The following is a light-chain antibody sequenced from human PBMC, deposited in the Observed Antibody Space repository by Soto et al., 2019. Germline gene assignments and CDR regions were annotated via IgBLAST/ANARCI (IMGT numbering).Light chain of an antibody. Sequence: DIQMTQSPSSLSASVGDRVTITCRASQTISYYLNWYQQKPGSAPNLLIYAASTLQSGVPSRFSGSGSGTDFTLTISSLQPEDFATYYCQQSYSIPRTFGQGTTVEIK. V-gene: IGKV1-39*01. CDR1: QTISYY. J-gene: IGKJ1*01. CDR2: AAS. CDR3: QQSYSIPRT.